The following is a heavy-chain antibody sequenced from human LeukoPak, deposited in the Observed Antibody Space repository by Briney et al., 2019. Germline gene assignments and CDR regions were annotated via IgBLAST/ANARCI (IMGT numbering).Heavy chain of an antibody. V-gene: IGHV1-2*02. D-gene: IGHD3-9*01. CDR1: GYTFTGYY. CDR2: INPNSGGT. J-gene: IGHJ4*02. CDR3: AKVGSDILPPYYFDY. Sequence: ASVKVSCKASGYTFTGYYMHWVRQAPGQGLEWMGWINPNSGGTNYAQKFQGRVTMTRDTSISTAYMELSRLRSDDTAVYYCAKVGSDILPPYYFDYWGQGTLVTVS.